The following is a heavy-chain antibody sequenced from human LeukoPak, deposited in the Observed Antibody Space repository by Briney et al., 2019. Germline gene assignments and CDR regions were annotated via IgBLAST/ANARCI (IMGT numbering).Heavy chain of an antibody. Sequence: ASVKVSCKVSGYTLTELSVHWVRQAPGKGLEWMGGFDPEDGETIYAQKFQGRVTMTEDTSTDTAYMELSSLRSEDTAVYYCATFGPKDGYNHYFDYWGQGTLVTVSS. CDR2: FDPEDGET. J-gene: IGHJ4*02. D-gene: IGHD5-24*01. CDR1: GYTLTELS. V-gene: IGHV1-24*01. CDR3: ATFGPKDGYNHYFDY.